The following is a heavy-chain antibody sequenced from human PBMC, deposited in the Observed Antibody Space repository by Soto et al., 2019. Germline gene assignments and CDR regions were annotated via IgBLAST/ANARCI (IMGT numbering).Heavy chain of an antibody. Sequence: GGSLRLSCAASGFTFSSYAMHWVRQAPGKGLEWVAVISYDGSNKYYADSVKGRFTISRDNSKNTLYLQMNSLRAEGTAVYYCAASGGYYYYGMDVWGQGTKVTVSS. J-gene: IGHJ6*02. CDR1: GFTFSSYA. V-gene: IGHV3-30-3*01. D-gene: IGHD3-10*01. CDR2: ISYDGSNK. CDR3: AASGGYYYYGMDV.